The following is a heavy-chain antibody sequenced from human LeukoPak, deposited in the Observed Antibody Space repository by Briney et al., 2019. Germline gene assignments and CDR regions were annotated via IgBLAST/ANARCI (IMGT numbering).Heavy chain of an antibody. Sequence: GVSLRLSCAASGYPFSSYAMSWVRQAPGKGLEWVSAISGSCGSTYYADSVKGRFTISRDNSKHTLYLQMNSLRGGDAAVFYCSNDVEEFSSTSFYNTENYYMDVWNKGTTVTVS. CDR1: GYPFSSYA. V-gene: IGHV3-23*01. J-gene: IGHJ6*03. CDR3: SNDVEEFSSTSFYNTENYYMDV. D-gene: IGHD2-2*02. CDR2: ISGSCGST.